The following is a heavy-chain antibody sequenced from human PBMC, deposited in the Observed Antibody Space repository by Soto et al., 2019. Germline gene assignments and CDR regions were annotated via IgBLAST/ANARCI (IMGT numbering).Heavy chain of an antibody. J-gene: IGHJ3*01. V-gene: IGHV4-4*02. CDR2: IYHSGSP. CDR1: SGSIFTTNW. D-gene: IGHD3-16*01. Sequence: QVQLQESDPGLVKPSGTLSLTCAASSGSIFTTNWWSWVRQSPGRGLQWIGDIYHSGSPKYNPSLKSRVSISIDKSEDRFFLNLTSVTAADTAVYYCARKPDVATAKVGGGYVFDVWGQGTMVTVSS. CDR3: ARKPDVATAKVGGGYVFDV.